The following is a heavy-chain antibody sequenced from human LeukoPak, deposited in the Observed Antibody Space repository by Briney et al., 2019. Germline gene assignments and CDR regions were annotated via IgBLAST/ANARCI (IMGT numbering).Heavy chain of an antibody. CDR2: IYYSGSA. CDR1: GGSISSYY. CDR3: ARASRYGSGSYSIGGFDY. Sequence: SETLSLTCTVSGGSISSYYWSWIWQPPGKGLEWIGYIYYSGSANYNPSLKSRVTISVDTSKNQFSLKLSSVTAADTAVYYCARASRYGSGSYSIGGFDYWGQGTLVTVSS. D-gene: IGHD3-10*01. J-gene: IGHJ4*02. V-gene: IGHV4-59*01.